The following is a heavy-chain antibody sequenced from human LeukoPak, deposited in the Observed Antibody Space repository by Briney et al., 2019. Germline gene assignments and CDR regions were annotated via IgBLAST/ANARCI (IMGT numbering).Heavy chain of an antibody. J-gene: IGHJ4*02. V-gene: IGHV3-23*01. D-gene: IGHD4-17*01. CDR3: AKERITTTAFDY. CDR1: GFTFTNYP. Sequence: GGSLRLSCAASGFTFTNYPMNCVRHPPRKVLEWVADISGSGGNTHYADSVKGRSTISRDNSKNTLYLQMNSLRAEDKAIYYCAKERITTTAFDYWGQGTLVTVSS. CDR2: ISGSGGNT.